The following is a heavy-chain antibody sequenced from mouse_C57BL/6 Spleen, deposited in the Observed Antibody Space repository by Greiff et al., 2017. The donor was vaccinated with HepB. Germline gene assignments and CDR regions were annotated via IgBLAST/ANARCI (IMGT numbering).Heavy chain of an antibody. CDR2: INPNYGTT. CDR1: GYSFTDYN. D-gene: IGHD1-1*01. J-gene: IGHJ1*03. CDR3: ARDGSSSPYWYFDV. Sequence: EVQLQQSGPELVKPGASVKISCKASGYSFTDYNMNWVKQSNGKSLEWIGVINPNYGTTSYNQKFKGKATLTVDQSSSTAYMQLNSLTPEDSAVYYWARDGSSSPYWYFDVWGTGTTVTVAS. V-gene: IGHV1-39*01.